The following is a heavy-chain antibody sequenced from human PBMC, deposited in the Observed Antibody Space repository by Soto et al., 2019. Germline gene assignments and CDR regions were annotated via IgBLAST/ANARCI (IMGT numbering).Heavy chain of an antibody. CDR2: IIPIFGTA. CDR3: ARGGVAARVYYYGMDV. CDR1: GGTFSSYA. J-gene: IGHJ6*02. D-gene: IGHD6-6*01. Sequence: SVKVSCKASGGTFSSYAISWVRQAPGQGLEWMGGIIPIFGTANYAQKFQGRVTITADESTSTAYMELSSLRSEDTAVYYCARGGVAARVYYYGMDVWGQGTTVTVSS. V-gene: IGHV1-69*13.